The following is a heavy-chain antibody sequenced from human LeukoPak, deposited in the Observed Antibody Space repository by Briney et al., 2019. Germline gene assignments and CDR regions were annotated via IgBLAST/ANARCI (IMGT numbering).Heavy chain of an antibody. Sequence: GRSLRLSCAASGFTFSSYGMHWVRQAPGKGLEWVAVIWYHGSNKHYADSVKGRFTISRDNSKNTLYLHMNSLRAEDTAVYYCARDGFLVDTDMVTLVFDFDYWGQGTLVTVSS. D-gene: IGHD5-18*01. CDR3: ARDGFLVDTDMVTLVFDFDY. CDR1: GFTFSSYG. CDR2: IWYHGSNK. V-gene: IGHV3-33*01. J-gene: IGHJ4*02.